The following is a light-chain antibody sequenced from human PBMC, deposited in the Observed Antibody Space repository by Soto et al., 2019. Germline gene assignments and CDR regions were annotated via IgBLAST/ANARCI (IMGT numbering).Light chain of an antibody. CDR3: CSYAGSSTYV. CDR2: EVS. Sequence: SALTQPASVSGSPGQSITISCTGTSSDVGSYNLVSWYQQHPVKAPKLMIYEVSKRPSGVSNRFSGSKSGNTASLTISGLQAEDEADYYCCSYAGSSTYVFGTGDQGHRP. V-gene: IGLV2-23*02. J-gene: IGLJ1*01. CDR1: SSDVGSYNL.